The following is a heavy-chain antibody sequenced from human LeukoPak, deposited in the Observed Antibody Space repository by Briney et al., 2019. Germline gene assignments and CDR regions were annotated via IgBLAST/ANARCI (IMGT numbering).Heavy chain of an antibody. CDR3: AREVVVVPAAIDTSDAFDI. Sequence: KPSETLSLTCTVSGGSISSYYWSWIRQPPGKGLEWIGYIYYSGSTNYNPSLKSRVTISVDTSKNQFSLKLSSVTAADTAVYYCAREVVVVPAAIDTSDAFDIWGQGTMVTVSS. CDR2: IYYSGST. CDR1: GGSISSYY. D-gene: IGHD2-2*02. J-gene: IGHJ3*02. V-gene: IGHV4-59*12.